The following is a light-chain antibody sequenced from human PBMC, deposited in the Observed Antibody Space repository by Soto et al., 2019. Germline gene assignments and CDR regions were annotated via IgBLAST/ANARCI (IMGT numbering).Light chain of an antibody. J-gene: IGKJ1*01. Sequence: DIQMTQSPSSLSASVGDRVTITCQTSQNVNTYLNWYQQKPGKAPKLLIYGASNLRSGVPLRFSGSGSGTDFTLTISSLQPEDSATYYCHQTYIAPWAFGQGTKVDIK. V-gene: IGKV1-39*01. CDR1: QNVNTY. CDR2: GAS. CDR3: HQTYIAPWA.